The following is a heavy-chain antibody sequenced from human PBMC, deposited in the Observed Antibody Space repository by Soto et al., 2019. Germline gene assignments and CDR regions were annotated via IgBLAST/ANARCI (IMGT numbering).Heavy chain of an antibody. Sequence: QVQLVQSGAEVKKPGASVKVSCKASGNIFTDYYMHWVRQAPGQGLEWLGWINPKGGRTHFAQKFQGRVTMTWDTSLSSGYMHLSSLTSDDTALYFCGRGRAPGPRGDYWGQGTQVTVSS. V-gene: IGHV1-2*02. CDR1: GNIFTDYY. CDR2: INPKGGRT. CDR3: GRGRAPGPRGDY. J-gene: IGHJ4*02.